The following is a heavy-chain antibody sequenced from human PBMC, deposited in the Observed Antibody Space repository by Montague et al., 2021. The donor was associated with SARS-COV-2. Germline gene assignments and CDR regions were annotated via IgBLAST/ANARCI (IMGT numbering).Heavy chain of an antibody. D-gene: IGHD3/OR15-3a*01. CDR2: IYGATGRT. CDR1: GFTFSSSA. V-gene: IGHV3-23*03. Sequence: SLRLSCAASGFTFSSSALSWVRQAPGKGLEWVSNIYGATGRTFYADSVKGRFTMSRENSKNTLYLQMNSLRVDDTDVYYCWKVDSVVPWGQGTLVTVSS. CDR3: WKVDSVVP. J-gene: IGHJ5*02.